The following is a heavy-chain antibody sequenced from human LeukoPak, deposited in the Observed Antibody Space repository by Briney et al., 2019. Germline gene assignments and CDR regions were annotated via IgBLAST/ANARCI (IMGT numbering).Heavy chain of an antibody. D-gene: IGHD6-13*01. J-gene: IGHJ6*03. Sequence: PSETLSLTCTVSGGSISSSSYYWGWIRQPPGKGLEWIGSIYYSGSTYYNPSLKGRVTISVDTSKNQFSLKLSSVTAADTAVYYCASLHFRSSSWYRPVNYYYYYMDVWGKGTTVTVSS. CDR3: ASLHFRSSSWYRPVNYYYYYMDV. CDR2: IYYSGST. V-gene: IGHV4-39*01. CDR1: GGSISSSSYY.